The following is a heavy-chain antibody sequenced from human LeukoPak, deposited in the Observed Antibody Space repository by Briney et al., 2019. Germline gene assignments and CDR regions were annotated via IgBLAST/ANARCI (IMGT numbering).Heavy chain of an antibody. CDR3: ARVWVNLFDP. V-gene: IGHV3-21*01. CDR1: GFTFSSYS. CDR2: ISSSSSYI. J-gene: IGHJ5*02. D-gene: IGHD7-27*01. Sequence: GSLRLSCAASGFTFSSYSMNWVRQAPGKGLEWVSSISSSSSYIYYADSVKGRFTISRNNAKNSLYLQMNSLSAEDTAVYYCARVWVNLFDPWGQGTLVTVCS.